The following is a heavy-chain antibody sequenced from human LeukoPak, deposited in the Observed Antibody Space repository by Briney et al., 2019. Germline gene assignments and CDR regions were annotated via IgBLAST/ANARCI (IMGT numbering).Heavy chain of an antibody. V-gene: IGHV4-30-4*01. D-gene: IGHD3-22*01. CDR1: GGSISSGDYY. CDR3: ARANLYYYAGSGYHYYFDY. Sequence: SETLSLTCTVSGGSISSGDYYWSWIRQPPGKGLEWIGYIYYSGSTYYNPSLKSRVTISVDTSKNQFSLKLSSVTAADTAVYYCARANLYYYAGSGYHYYFDYWGQGTLVTVSS. CDR2: IYYSGST. J-gene: IGHJ4*02.